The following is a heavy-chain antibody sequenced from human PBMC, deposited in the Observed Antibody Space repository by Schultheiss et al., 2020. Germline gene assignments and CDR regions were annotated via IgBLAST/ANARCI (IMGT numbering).Heavy chain of an antibody. D-gene: IGHD1-1*01. CDR3: ARDWELERRDAFDI. V-gene: IGHV4-59*12. Sequence: SETLSLTCTVSGDSISNYYWSWIRQPPGKGLEWIGHNYYSGSTNYNPSLKSRVTISVDTSKNQFSLKLSSVTAADTAVYYCARDWELERRDAFDIWGQGTMVTVSS. CDR1: GDSISNYY. J-gene: IGHJ3*02. CDR2: NYYSGST.